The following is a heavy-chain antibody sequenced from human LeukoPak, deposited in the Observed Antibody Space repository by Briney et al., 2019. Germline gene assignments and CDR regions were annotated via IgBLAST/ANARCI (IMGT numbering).Heavy chain of an antibody. CDR3: ARDGYCSSTGCSAYFFDS. J-gene: IGHJ4*02. CDR2: IYYGGSNK. V-gene: IGHV3-30-3*01. CDR1: GFTFSSYA. Sequence: GRALRLSCAASGFTFSSYAMHWVRQAPGKGLHWVAVIYYGGSNKYYADSVKGRFTISRDNSKNTLYLQLNSLRPEDTALYYCARDGYCSSTGCSAYFFDSWGQGTLVTVCS. D-gene: IGHD2-2*03.